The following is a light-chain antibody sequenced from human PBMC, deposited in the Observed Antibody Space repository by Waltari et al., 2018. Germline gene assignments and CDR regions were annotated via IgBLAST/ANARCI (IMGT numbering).Light chain of an antibody. CDR1: ESVLYSSNNKNH. CDR2: WAS. CDR3: QQYYSTPLT. J-gene: IGKJ4*01. Sequence: DIVMTQSPESLAVSLGERATINCKSSESVLYSSNNKNHLAWYHQKPGQPPKLLLYWASTRKSGVPDRFSGSGSETDFTLTVTSLQAEDVAVYYCQQYYSTPLTFGGGTKVEIK. V-gene: IGKV4-1*01.